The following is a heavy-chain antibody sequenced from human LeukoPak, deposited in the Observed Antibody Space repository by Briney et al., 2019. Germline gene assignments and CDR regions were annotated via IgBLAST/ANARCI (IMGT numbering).Heavy chain of an antibody. CDR2: FDPEDGET. D-gene: IGHD3-9*01. J-gene: IGHJ4*02. Sequence: ASVKVSCKVSGYTLTELSMHWVRQAPGKGLEWMGGFDPEDGETIYAQKFQGRVTMTEDTSTDTAYMGLSSLRSEDTAVYYCATIHYDILTGYTPFDYWGQGTLVTVSS. CDR3: ATIHYDILTGYTPFDY. CDR1: GYTLTELS. V-gene: IGHV1-24*01.